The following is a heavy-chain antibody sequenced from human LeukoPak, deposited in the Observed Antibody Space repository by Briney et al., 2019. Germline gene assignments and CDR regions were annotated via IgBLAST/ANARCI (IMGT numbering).Heavy chain of an antibody. V-gene: IGHV3-7*01. CDR2: IKQDGSEK. J-gene: IGHJ4*02. D-gene: IGHD3-10*01. CDR1: GFTLSSYW. CDR3: ARGSIWFGELYGDY. Sequence: GGSLRLSCAASGFTLSSYWMSWVRQAPGKGLEWVANIKQDGSEKYYVDSVKGRFTISRDNAKNSLYLQMNSLRAEDTAVYYCARGSIWFGELYGDYWGQGTLVTVSS.